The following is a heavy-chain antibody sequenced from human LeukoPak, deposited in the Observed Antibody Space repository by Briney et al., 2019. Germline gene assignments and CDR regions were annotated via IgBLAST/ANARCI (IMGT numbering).Heavy chain of an antibody. CDR1: GYAFITYG. Sequence: ASVKVSCKASGYAFITYGITWVRQAPGQGLEWMGWISAYNSNTNYAQKLQGRVTMTTDTSTSTAYMELRSLRSDDTAVYYCARDPGRDGYNQDYWGQGTLVTVSS. J-gene: IGHJ4*02. V-gene: IGHV1-18*01. CDR2: ISAYNSNT. D-gene: IGHD5-12*01. CDR3: ARDPGRDGYNQDY.